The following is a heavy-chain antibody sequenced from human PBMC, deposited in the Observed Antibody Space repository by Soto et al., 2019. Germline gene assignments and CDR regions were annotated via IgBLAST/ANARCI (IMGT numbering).Heavy chain of an antibody. J-gene: IGHJ5*02. V-gene: IGHV4-59*01. D-gene: IGHD2-21*02. CDR3: ARGSSHHGGNSDTTKKNNWFDP. Sequence: QVQLQESGPGLVKPSETLSLTCTVSGGSISSYYWSWIRQPPGKGLEWIGYIYYSGSTNYNPSLKSRVTISVDTSKNQFSLKLSSVTAADTAVYYCARGSSHHGGNSDTTKKNNWFDPWGQGTLVTVSS. CDR2: IYYSGST. CDR1: GGSISSYY.